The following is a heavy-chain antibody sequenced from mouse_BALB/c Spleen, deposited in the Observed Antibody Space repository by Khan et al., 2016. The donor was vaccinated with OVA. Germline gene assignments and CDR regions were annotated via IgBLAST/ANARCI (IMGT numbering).Heavy chain of an antibody. CDR1: GYSFTSYY. CDR2: IDPFNGGT. J-gene: IGHJ3*01. D-gene: IGHD2-2*01. CDR3: ARHGYVASFAY. V-gene: IGHV1S135*01. Sequence: VQLKESGPELMKPGASVKISCKASGYSFTSYYIHWVKQSHGKSLEWIGYIDPFNGGTSYNPKFKGKATLTVDKSSSTAYMHLSSLTSDDSAVYYCARHGYVASFAYWGQGTLVTVSA.